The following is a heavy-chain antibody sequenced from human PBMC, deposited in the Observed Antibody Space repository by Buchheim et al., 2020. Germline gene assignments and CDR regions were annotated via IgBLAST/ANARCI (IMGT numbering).Heavy chain of an antibody. J-gene: IGHJ5*02. CDR2: INSDGSST. D-gene: IGHD6-19*01. V-gene: IGHV3-74*03. Sequence: EVQLVESGGGLAQPGGSLRLSYVASGFTLSNDWMHWVRQAPGKGLVWVSRINSDGSSTKYADSVKGRFTISRDNAKNTLYLDMKSLRAEDTAIYYCVREKGVAGTFWFDPWGQGAL. CDR1: GFTLSNDW. CDR3: VREKGVAGTFWFDP.